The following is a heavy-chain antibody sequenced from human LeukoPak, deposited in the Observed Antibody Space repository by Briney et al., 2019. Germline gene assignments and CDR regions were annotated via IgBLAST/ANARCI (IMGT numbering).Heavy chain of an antibody. CDR1: GFTVSSNY. CDR3: ARGPWGGWSRVDY. D-gene: IGHD6-19*01. V-gene: IGHV3-66*01. J-gene: IGHJ4*02. CDR2: IYSGGST. Sequence: GGSLRLSCAASGFTVSSNYMSWVRQAPGKGLEWVSVIYSGGSTYYADSVKGRFTISRDNSKNTLYLQMNSLRAEDTAVYYCARGPWGGWSRVDYWGQGTLVTVSS.